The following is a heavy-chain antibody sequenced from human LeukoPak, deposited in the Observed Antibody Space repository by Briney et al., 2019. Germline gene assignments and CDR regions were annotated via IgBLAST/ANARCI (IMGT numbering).Heavy chain of an antibody. CDR3: ARPTWSYNAFDI. CDR2: ISSSSTYI. J-gene: IGHJ3*02. D-gene: IGHD2-15*01. CDR1: GFTFNNYN. V-gene: IGHV3-21*01. Sequence: GGSLRLSCTASGFTFNNYNLNWVRQAPGKGLEWVSSISSSSTYIYYADSVKGRFTVSRDNAKSSVYLQMNSLRSEDTAVYYCARPTWSYNAFDIWGRRTLVTVSS.